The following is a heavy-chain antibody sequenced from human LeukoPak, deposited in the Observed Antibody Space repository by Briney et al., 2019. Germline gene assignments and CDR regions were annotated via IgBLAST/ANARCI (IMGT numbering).Heavy chain of an antibody. Sequence: PGGSLRLSCAASGFTVSSNYVSWVRQAPGKGLEWVSVIYSGGSTYYADSVKGRFTISRDNSKNTLYLQMNSLRAEDTAVYYCAREKDNWGIDAFDFWGQGTMVTVSS. CDR2: IYSGGST. CDR1: GFTVSSNY. V-gene: IGHV3-66*01. CDR3: AREKDNWGIDAFDF. D-gene: IGHD3-16*01. J-gene: IGHJ3*01.